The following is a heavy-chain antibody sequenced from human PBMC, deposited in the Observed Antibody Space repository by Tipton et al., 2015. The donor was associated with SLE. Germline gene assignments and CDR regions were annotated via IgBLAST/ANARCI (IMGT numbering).Heavy chain of an antibody. CDR2: IYYTGDT. V-gene: IGHV4-31*03. D-gene: IGHD5-12*01. CDR1: GDSINSGANY. CDR3: ARSGGYSTPFDF. Sequence: TLSLTCTVSGDSINSGANYWNWLRQRPGKGLEWIGYIYYTGDTRHNPSLQSRLAVSVDTSKNQFSPRLSSVTAADTAVYFCARSGGYSTPFDFWGQGSLVTVSS. J-gene: IGHJ4*02.